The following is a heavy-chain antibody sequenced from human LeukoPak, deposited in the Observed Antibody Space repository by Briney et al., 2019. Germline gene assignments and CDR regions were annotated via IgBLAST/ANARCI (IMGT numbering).Heavy chain of an antibody. CDR1: GYTFTGYY. CDR3: ARVPQGYYDSSGDYGGEFDY. CDR2: INPNSGGT. D-gene: IGHD3-22*01. J-gene: IGHJ4*02. V-gene: IGHV1-2*02. Sequence: ASVKVSCKASGYTFTGYYMHWVRQAPGQGLEWMGWINPNSGGTNYAQKFQGRVTMTRDTSISTAYMELSRLRSDDTAVYYCARVPQGYYDSSGDYGGEFDYWGQGTLVTVSS.